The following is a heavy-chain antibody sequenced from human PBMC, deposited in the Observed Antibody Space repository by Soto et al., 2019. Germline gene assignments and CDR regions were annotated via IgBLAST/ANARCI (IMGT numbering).Heavy chain of an antibody. CDR2: IKSKTDGGTT. CDR3: TTDWFITIFGVDNY. J-gene: IGHJ4*02. D-gene: IGHD3-3*01. CDR1: GFTFSNAW. V-gene: IGHV3-15*01. Sequence: EVQLVESGGGLVKPGGSLRLSCAASGFTFSNAWMSWVRQAPGKGLEWVGRIKSKTDGGTTDYAAPVKGRFTISRDDSKNMLYLQMNSMKTEETALYYSTTDWFITIFGVDNYWGQGTLVTVSS.